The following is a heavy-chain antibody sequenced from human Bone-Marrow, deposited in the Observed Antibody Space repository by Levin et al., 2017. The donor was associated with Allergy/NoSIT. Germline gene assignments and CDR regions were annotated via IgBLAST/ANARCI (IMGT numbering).Heavy chain of an antibody. D-gene: IGHD1-1*01. J-gene: IGHJ5*02. CDR2: ISAYNGNT. Sequence: GESLKISCKASGYTFTSYGISWVRQAPGQGLEWMGWISAYNGNTNYAQKLQGRVTMTTDTSTSTAYMELRSLRSDDTAVYYCARRQLGDWFDPWGQGTLVTVSS. CDR3: ARRQLGDWFDP. V-gene: IGHV1-18*01. CDR1: GYTFTSYG.